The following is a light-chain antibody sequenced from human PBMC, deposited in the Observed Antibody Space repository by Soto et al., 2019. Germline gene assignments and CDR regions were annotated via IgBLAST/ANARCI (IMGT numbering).Light chain of an antibody. CDR3: QQYGSSPRT. CDR2: GAS. V-gene: IGKV3-15*01. CDR1: QSISNN. J-gene: IGKJ1*01. Sequence: EIVMTQSPATLSVSPGERATLSCRTSQSISNNLAWYQQKPGQAPSLLIYGASTRATGIPARFSGSGSGTEFTLTISSLQSEDSAVYYCQQYGSSPRTFGQGTKVEIK.